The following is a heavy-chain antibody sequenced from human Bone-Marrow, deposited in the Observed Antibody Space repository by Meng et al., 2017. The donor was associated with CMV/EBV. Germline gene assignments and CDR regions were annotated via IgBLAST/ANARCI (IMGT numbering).Heavy chain of an antibody. D-gene: IGHD3-22*01. CDR3: TRHGGYDSSGYYVQ. J-gene: IGHJ4*02. Sequence: GESLKISCAASGFTFSGSAMHWVRQASGKGLEWVGRIRSKANSYATAYAASVKGRFTISRDDSKNTAYLQMNSLKTEDTAVYYCTRHGGYDSSGYYVQWGKGTLGNVSS. CDR2: IRSKANSYAT. CDR1: GFTFSGSA. V-gene: IGHV3-73*01.